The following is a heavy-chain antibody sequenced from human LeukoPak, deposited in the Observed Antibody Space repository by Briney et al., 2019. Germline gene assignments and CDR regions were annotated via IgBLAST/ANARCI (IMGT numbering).Heavy chain of an antibody. CDR2: IYHSGST. CDR3: ARDPDIVVVPAAG. J-gene: IGHJ4*02. D-gene: IGHD2-2*01. Sequence: SETLSLTCTVSGYSISSGYYWGWIRQPPGKGPEWIGSIYHSGSTYYNPSLKSRVTISVDTSKNQFSLKLSSVTAADTAVYYCARDPDIVVVPAAGWGQGTLVTVSS. CDR1: GYSISSGYY. V-gene: IGHV4-38-2*02.